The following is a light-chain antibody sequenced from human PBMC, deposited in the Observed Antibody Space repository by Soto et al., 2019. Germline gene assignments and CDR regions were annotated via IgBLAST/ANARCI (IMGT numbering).Light chain of an antibody. CDR1: SNNVGGYNY. J-gene: IGLJ2*01. CDR2: DVT. Sequence: QSVLTQPRSVSGSPGQSVTISCTEASNNVGGYNYVSWYQHHPGKVPQLIIYDVTKRPSGVPDRFSGSKSGNTASLTISGLQVEDEADYYCCSYAGTYTWIFGGGTKLTVL. V-gene: IGLV2-11*01. CDR3: CSYAGTYTWI.